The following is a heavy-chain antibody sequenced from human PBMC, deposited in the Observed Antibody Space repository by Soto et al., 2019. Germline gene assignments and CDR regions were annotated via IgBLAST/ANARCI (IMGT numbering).Heavy chain of an antibody. CDR3: ARDSSSWYFY. CDR2: ISSSSSYI. J-gene: IGHJ4*02. CDR1: GFTFSSYS. V-gene: IGHV3-21*01. Sequence: GGSVRLSCAASGFTFSSYSMNWVRQAPGKGLEWVSSISSSSSYIYYADSVKGRFTISRDNAKNSLYLQMNSLRDEDTAVYYCARDSSSWYFYWGQGTLVTVSS. D-gene: IGHD6-13*01.